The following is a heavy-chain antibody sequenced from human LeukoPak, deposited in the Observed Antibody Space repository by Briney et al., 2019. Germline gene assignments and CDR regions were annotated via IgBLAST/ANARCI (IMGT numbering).Heavy chain of an antibody. V-gene: IGHV4-59*08. D-gene: IGHD3-10*01. Sequence: SETLSLTCTVSGGSVSSDSWNWIRQSPGKGLEWIGYIYNTGNSNHNPSLKNRVTISFDKSKSQLSLVLTSVTAADTAIYYCARLGKMNLVQGVFWYFDLWGRGTPVTVSS. CDR2: IYNTGNS. J-gene: IGHJ2*01. CDR1: GGSVSSDS. CDR3: ARLGKMNLVQGVFWYFDL.